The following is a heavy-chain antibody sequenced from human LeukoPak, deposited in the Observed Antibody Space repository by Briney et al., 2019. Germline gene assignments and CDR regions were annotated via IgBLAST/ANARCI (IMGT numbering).Heavy chain of an antibody. V-gene: IGHV4-59*07. CDR2: IYYSGST. D-gene: IGHD5-12*01. Sequence: SDTLSLTCTVSGGSISSYYWSWIRQPPGKGLEWIGYIYYSGSTSYNPSLKSRVTISVDTSKNQFSLKLSSVTAAGTAVYYCARVGDSGYDFDYWGQGTLVTVPS. J-gene: IGHJ4*02. CDR3: ARVGDSGYDFDY. CDR1: GGSISSYY.